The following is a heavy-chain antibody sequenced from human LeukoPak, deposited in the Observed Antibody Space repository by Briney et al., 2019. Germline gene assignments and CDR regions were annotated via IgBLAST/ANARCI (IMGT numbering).Heavy chain of an antibody. CDR3: ARDRTGWASDY. V-gene: IGHV4-38-2*02. Sequence: SETLSLTCTVSGYSISSGYYWGWIRQPPGKGLEWIGSIYHSGSTYYNPSLKSRVTISLDTSKNQFSLNLRSVTAADTAVYYCARDRTGWASDYWGQGTLVTVSS. J-gene: IGHJ4*02. D-gene: IGHD1-14*01. CDR1: GYSISSGYY. CDR2: IYHSGST.